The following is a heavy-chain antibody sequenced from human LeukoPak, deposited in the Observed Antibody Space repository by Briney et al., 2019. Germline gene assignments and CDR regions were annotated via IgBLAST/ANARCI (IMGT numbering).Heavy chain of an antibody. CDR2: INPGIFTT. Sequence: ASVKASSKALGYPFTAFSLHWVRQAPGQGPEWMAIINPGIFTTTYAQKLQDRITVTSDTSTATVYMELRSLRLEDTAVYFCARDWAHGSFDLWGQGTLVTVSS. D-gene: IGHD3-16*01. J-gene: IGHJ4*02. CDR3: ARDWAHGSFDL. CDR1: GYPFTAFS. V-gene: IGHV1-46*01.